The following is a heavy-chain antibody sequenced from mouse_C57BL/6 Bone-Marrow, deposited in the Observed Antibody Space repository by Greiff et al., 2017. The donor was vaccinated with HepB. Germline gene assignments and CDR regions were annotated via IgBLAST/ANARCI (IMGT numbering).Heavy chain of an antibody. CDR3: ARTNIYYYGSSYFLFAY. CDR2: VYPYNGGT. CDR1: GFTFTDYY. D-gene: IGHD1-1*01. V-gene: IGHV1-36*01. Sequence: EVQRVESGPVLVKPGPSVKISCKASGFTFTDYYMHWVKQSHGKSLEWIGLVYPYNGGTSYNQKFKGKATLTVDTSSSTAYMELNSLTSEDSAVYYCARTNIYYYGSSYFLFAYWGQGTLVTVSA. J-gene: IGHJ3*01.